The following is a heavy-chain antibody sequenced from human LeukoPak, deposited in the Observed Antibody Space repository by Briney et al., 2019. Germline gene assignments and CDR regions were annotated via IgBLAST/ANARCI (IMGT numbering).Heavy chain of an antibody. CDR2: IRYDGSNK. V-gene: IGHV3-30*02. J-gene: IGHJ4*02. Sequence: PGGSLRLSCAASGFTFSSYGMHWVRQAPGKGLEWVAFIRYDGSNKYYADSVKGRFTISRDNAKNSLYLQMNSLRADDTAVYYCVKEAGTYWGQGTLVTVSS. D-gene: IGHD6-19*01. CDR1: GFTFSSYG. CDR3: VKEAGTY.